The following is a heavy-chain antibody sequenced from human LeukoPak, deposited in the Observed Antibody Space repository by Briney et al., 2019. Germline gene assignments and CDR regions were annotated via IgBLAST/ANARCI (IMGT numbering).Heavy chain of an antibody. V-gene: IGHV4-4*07. D-gene: IGHD4-17*01. J-gene: IGHJ4*02. CDR1: GGSISSYY. Sequence: PSETLSLTCTVSGGSISSYYWSWIRQPAGKGLEWIGRIYTSGSTNYNPSLKSRVTMSVDTSKNQFSLKLSSVTAADTAVYYCARYPGASGDSYYFDYWGQGTRVTVSS. CDR2: IYTSGST. CDR3: ARYPGASGDSYYFDY.